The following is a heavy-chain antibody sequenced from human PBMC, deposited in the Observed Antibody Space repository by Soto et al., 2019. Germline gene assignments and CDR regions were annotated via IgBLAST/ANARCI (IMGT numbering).Heavy chain of an antibody. CDR3: ARSGGYSYGDY. CDR2: IYHSGST. J-gene: IGHJ4*02. V-gene: IGHV4-4*02. CDR1: GGSISSSNW. D-gene: IGHD5-18*01. Sequence: QVQLQESGPGLVKPSGTLSLTCAVSGGSISSSNWWIWVRQPPGKGLEWIGEIYHSGSTNYNPSLKSLVTISVDKSKNQFSLKLTSVTAADTAVYYCARSGGYSYGDYWGQGTLVTVSS.